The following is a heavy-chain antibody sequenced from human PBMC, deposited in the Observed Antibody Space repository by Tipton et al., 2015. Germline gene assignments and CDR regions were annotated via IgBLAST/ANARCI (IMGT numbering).Heavy chain of an antibody. J-gene: IGHJ3*02. CDR2: ISGYNGNT. CDR1: GFSLSELS. CDR3: ARDLAAETTDAFDI. D-gene: IGHD6-13*01. Sequence: QLVQSGAEVKKPGASVKVSCKISGFSLSELSVHWVRQAPGKGLEWMGWISGYNGNTNYAPKVQGRVTMTRDTSTNTVYMELRSLRSDDTAVYYCARDLAAETTDAFDIWGQGTIVTVSS. V-gene: IGHV1-18*01.